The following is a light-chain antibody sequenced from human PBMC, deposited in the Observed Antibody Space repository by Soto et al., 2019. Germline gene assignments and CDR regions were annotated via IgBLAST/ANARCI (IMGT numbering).Light chain of an antibody. Sequence: DIPLTQSPSFLSASVGDRITITCRASQGVGRDLAWYQQKPGEAPKLLISAASSLQGGVPSRLSGSGSGTEFTLTISYLQPEDFATYYCQQLYDYPLTFGGGTKVEIK. J-gene: IGKJ4*01. CDR3: QQLYDYPLT. CDR2: AAS. CDR1: QGVGRD. V-gene: IGKV1-9*01.